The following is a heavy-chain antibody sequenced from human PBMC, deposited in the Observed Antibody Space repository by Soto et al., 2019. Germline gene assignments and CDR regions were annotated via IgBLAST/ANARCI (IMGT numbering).Heavy chain of an antibody. CDR1: GYTLTELS. J-gene: IGHJ5*02. V-gene: IGHV1-24*01. CDR3: ATDLATVRRRSDH. D-gene: IGHD4-17*01. CDR2: FDPEDGET. Sequence: ASVKVSCQVSGYTLTELSMHWVRQAPGKGLEWMGGFDPEDGETIYAQKFQGRVTMTEDTSTDTAYMELSSLRSEDTAVYFCATDLATVRRRSDHWGQGTLVTVS.